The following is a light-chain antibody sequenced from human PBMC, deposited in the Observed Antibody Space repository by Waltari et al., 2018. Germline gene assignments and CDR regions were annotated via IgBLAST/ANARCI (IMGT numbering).Light chain of an antibody. CDR2: STN. CDR1: SGSVSTSNS. J-gene: IGLJ3*02. V-gene: IGLV8-61*01. CDR3: VLYMGDGTCV. Sequence: QTVVTQEPSLSVSPGGTVTLTCGLTSGSVSTSNSPSWYQQTPGQAPRTLIYSTNRRSSGVSDRFFGSILGKKAALTITGAQADDEGDYYCVLYMGDGTCVFGGGTKLTVL.